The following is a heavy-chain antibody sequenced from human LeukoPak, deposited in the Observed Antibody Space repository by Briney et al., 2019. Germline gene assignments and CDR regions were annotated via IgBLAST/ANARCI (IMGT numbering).Heavy chain of an antibody. CDR3: ARDRAVAGIRDFDY. Sequence: GGSLRLSCAASGFTFSSYAMHWVRQAPGKGLEWVAVISYDGSNKYYADPVKGRFTISRDNSKNTLYLQMNSLRAEDTAVYYCARDRAVAGIRDFDYWGQGTLVTVSS. CDR1: GFTFSSYA. J-gene: IGHJ4*02. V-gene: IGHV3-30-3*01. D-gene: IGHD6-19*01. CDR2: ISYDGSNK.